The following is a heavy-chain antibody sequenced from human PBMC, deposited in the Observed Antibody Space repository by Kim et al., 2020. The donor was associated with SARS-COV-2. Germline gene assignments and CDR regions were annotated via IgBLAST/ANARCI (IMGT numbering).Heavy chain of an antibody. CDR1: GGSFSGYY. D-gene: IGHD6-13*01. Sequence: SETLSLTCAVYGGSFSGYYWSWIRQPPGKGLEWIGEINHSGSTNYNPSLKSRVTISVDTSKNQFSLKLSSVTAADTAVYYCAGHSSSWEGAFDYWGQGTLVTVSS. V-gene: IGHV4-34*01. J-gene: IGHJ4*02. CDR2: INHSGST. CDR3: AGHSSSWEGAFDY.